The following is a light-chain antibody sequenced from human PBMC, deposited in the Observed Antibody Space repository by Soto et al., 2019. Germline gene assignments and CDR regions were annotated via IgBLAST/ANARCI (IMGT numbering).Light chain of an antibody. CDR1: SSDGGGYNY. CDR2: EVN. Sequence: QSALTQPPSASGSPGQSVTISCTGTSSDGGGYNYVSWYQHHPGKAPKLMIYEVNKRPSGVPDRFSGSKSGNTASLTVSGLHAEDEADYYCSSSAGTDNPGVFGAGTKLTVL. CDR3: SSSAGTDNPGV. J-gene: IGLJ1*01. V-gene: IGLV2-8*01.